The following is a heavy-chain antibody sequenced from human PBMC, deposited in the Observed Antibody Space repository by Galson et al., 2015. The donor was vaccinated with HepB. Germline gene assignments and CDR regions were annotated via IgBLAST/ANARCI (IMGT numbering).Heavy chain of an antibody. J-gene: IGHJ3*02. CDR3: ARSQRTAMVSWAFDI. Sequence: SLRLSCAASGFTFSDYYMSWIRQAPGKGLEWVSYISSSSSYTNYADSVKGRFTISRDNAKNSLYLQMNSLRAEDTAVYYCARSQRTAMVSWAFDIWGQGTMVTVSS. CDR1: GFTFSDYY. CDR2: ISSSSSYT. D-gene: IGHD5-18*01. V-gene: IGHV3-11*06.